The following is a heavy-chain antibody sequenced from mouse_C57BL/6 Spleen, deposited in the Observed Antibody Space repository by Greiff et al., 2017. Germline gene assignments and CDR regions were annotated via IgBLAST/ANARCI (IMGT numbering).Heavy chain of an antibody. D-gene: IGHD2-3*01. J-gene: IGHJ4*01. CDR2: IYPGSGST. CDR1: GYTFTSYW. CDR3: ARGWAMDY. Sequence: QVQLQQPGAELVKPGASVKMSCKASGYTFTSYWITWVKQRPGQGLEWIGDIYPGSGSTNYNEKFKSKATLTVDTSSRTAYMQLRSLTAEDSAVYYCARGWAMDYWGQGTSVTVAS. V-gene: IGHV1-55*01.